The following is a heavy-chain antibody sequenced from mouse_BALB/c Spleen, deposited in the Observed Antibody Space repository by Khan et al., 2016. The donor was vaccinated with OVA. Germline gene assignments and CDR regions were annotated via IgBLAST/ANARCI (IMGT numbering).Heavy chain of an antibody. CDR3: ARSLYYSDSYAMDY. CDR2: TRSTGST. CDR1: GYSITSDFA. J-gene: IGHJ4*01. V-gene: IGHV3-2*02. D-gene: IGHD2-13*01. Sequence: EVQLQESGPGLVKPSQSLSLTCTVTGYSITSDFAWNLIRQFPGNKLEWMGYTRSTGSTSYSPSLKSRISITRDTSKNQFFLHLSSVTTEDTATYYCARSLYYSDSYAMDYWGQGTSVTVSS.